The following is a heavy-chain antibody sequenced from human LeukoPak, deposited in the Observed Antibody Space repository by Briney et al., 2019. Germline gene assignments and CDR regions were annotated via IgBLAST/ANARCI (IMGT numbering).Heavy chain of an antibody. J-gene: IGHJ4*02. CDR3: ARDLSYLDY. Sequence: PSETLSLTCTVSGYSISSGYYWGWIRQPPGKGLEWIGSIYHSGSTYYNPSLKSRVTISVDTSKNQFSLKLSSVTAADTAVYYCARDLSYLDYWGQGTLVTVSS. CDR1: GYSISSGYY. CDR2: IYHSGST. V-gene: IGHV4-38-2*02.